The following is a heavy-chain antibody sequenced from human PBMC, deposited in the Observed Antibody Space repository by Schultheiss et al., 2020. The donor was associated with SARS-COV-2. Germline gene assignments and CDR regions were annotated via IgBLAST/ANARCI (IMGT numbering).Heavy chain of an antibody. V-gene: IGHV3-7*01. CDR1: GFTFSSYW. CDR2: IKQDGSEK. J-gene: IGHJ6*02. CDR3: ARDGIGYGDYYYYGMDV. D-gene: IGHD4-17*01. Sequence: GGSLRLSCAASGFTFSSYWMSWVRQAPGKGLEWVANIKQDGSEKYYVDSVKGRFTISRDNAKNSLYLQMNSLRAEDTAVYYCARDGIGYGDYYYYGMDVWGQGTTVTVSS.